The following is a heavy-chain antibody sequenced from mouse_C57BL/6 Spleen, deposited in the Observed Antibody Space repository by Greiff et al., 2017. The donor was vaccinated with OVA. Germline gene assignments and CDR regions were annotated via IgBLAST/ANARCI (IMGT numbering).Heavy chain of an antibody. Sequence: VKLQQSDAELVKPGASVKISCKVSGYTFTDHTIHWMKQRPEQGLEWIGNIYPRDGSTKYNEKFKGKATLTADKSSSTAYMQLNSLTSEDSAVYFCAREAQATGDFDYWGQGTTLTVSS. CDR1: GYTFTDHT. J-gene: IGHJ2*01. V-gene: IGHV1-78*01. D-gene: IGHD3-2*02. CDR2: IYPRDGST. CDR3: AREAQATGDFDY.